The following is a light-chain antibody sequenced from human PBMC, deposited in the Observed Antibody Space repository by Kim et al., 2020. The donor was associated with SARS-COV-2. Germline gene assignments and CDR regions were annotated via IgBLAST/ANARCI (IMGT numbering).Light chain of an antibody. CDR1: ALPKQY. CDR3: QSADSSGTYHV. J-gene: IGLJ1*01. V-gene: IGLV3-25*03. Sequence: PGQTARITCSGDALPKQYAYWYQQKPGQAPVLVIYKDSERPSGIPERFSGSSSGTTVTLTISGVQAEDEADYYCQSADSSGTYHVFGTGTKVTVL. CDR2: KDS.